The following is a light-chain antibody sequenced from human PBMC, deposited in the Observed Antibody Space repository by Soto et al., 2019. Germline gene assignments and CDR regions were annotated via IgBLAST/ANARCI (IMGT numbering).Light chain of an antibody. CDR1: QSVSSN. V-gene: IGKV3-15*01. J-gene: IGKJ3*01. CDR3: QQYNNCPPFT. Sequence: EIVMTQSPATLSVSPGERATLSCRASQSVSSNLAWYQQKPGQAPRLLIYGASTRATGIPARFSGSGSGTEFTLTISSLQSEDFALYYSQQYNNCPPFTFVPGTTVDIK. CDR2: GAS.